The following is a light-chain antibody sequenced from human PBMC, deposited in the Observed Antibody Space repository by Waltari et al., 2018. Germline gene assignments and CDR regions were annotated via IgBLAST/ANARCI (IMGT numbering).Light chain of an antibody. CDR2: DSS. CDR3: QQSFGNPPWT. CDR1: QFINTY. J-gene: IGKJ1*01. V-gene: IGKV1-39*01. Sequence: DIQMAQSPSSLSASIGDRVTITRRASQFINTYLNWYQHKPGEAPKLLIYDSSTLQIGVPSRFSGSGSGTDFTLTISGLQPEDIATYYCQQSFGNPPWTFGRGTKV.